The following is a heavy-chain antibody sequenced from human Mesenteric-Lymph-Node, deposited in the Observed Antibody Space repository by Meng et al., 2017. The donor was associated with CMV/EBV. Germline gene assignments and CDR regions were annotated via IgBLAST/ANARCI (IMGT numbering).Heavy chain of an antibody. CDR1: GFTFSPYR. D-gene: IGHD3-3*01. J-gene: IGHJ4*02. CDR2: ISTTSSNI. V-gene: IGHV3-48*04. CDR3: ARMDLWSGYYVNDY. Sequence: GESLKISCVASGFTFSPYRMNWVRQAPGKGLEWISYISTTSSNIYYADSVKGRFTTSRDNAKNSLYLQMNSLRGDDTAGYYCARMDLWSGYYVNDYWGQGTLVTVSS.